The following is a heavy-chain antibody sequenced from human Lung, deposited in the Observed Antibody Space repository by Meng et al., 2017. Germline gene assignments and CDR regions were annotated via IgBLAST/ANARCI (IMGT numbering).Heavy chain of an antibody. CDR1: GGSLWAYN. D-gene: IGHD4-11*01. V-gene: IGHV4-34*01. Sequence: QHVGTGMLKPSVTLAHSCVSLGGSLWAYNMSWIRQRPGKGLECIGDINHSGRTNYNPPLESRATISVDTSQNNLSLKLSSVTAADSAVYYCARGPTTMAHDFDYWGQGTLVTVSS. CDR2: INHSGRT. J-gene: IGHJ4*02. CDR3: ARGPTTMAHDFDY.